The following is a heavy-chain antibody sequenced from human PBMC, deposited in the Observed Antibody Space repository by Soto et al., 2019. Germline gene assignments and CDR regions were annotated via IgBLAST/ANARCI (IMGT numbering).Heavy chain of an antibody. V-gene: IGHV3-30*19. J-gene: IGHJ4*02. D-gene: IGHD2-2*01. CDR2: SSFDGSDA. CDR1: GFSLSSYG. Sequence: QVQLVESGGGVVQPGRSLRLSCAASGFSLSSYGMHWVRQAPGKGLEWVADSSFDGSDAHYADSVKGRFTISRDSSTLYLQMNSLGGDDTATYFCVRELGFSSTWPAYWGQGTLVTVSS. CDR3: VRELGFSSTWPAY.